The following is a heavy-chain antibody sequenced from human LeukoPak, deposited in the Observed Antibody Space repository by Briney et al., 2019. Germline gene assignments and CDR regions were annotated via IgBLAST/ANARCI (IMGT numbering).Heavy chain of an antibody. J-gene: IGHJ6*03. CDR1: GFTVGTNY. CDR3: ARVPYGNYHYYYMDV. CDR2: IYSGSST. V-gene: IGHV3-53*01. Sequence: TGGSLRLSCAASGFTVGTNYMRWVRQAPGKGLEWVSLIYSGSSTYYANSVKGRFTISRDNSKNTVYLQMNSLRAEDTAVYYCARVPYGNYHYYYMDVWGKGTTVTVSS. D-gene: IGHD3-10*01.